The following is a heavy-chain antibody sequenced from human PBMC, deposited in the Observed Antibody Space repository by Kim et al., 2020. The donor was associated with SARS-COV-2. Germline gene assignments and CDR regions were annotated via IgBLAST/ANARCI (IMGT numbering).Heavy chain of an antibody. V-gene: IGHV4-39*01. D-gene: IGHD3-10*01. Sequence: SETLSLTCTVSGGSISSSSYYWGWIRQPPGKGLEWIGSIYYSGSTYSNPALESLVTISVDTTKNQFSLKLSSVTAADTAVYYCVARRERSGEFYYYGMDVWGQGTTVTVSS. J-gene: IGHJ6*01. CDR1: GGSISSSSYY. CDR2: IYYSGST. CDR3: VARRERSGEFYYYGMDV.